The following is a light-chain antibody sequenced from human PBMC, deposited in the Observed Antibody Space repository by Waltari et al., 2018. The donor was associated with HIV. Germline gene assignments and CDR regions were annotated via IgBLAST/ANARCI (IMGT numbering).Light chain of an antibody. Sequence: EIVLTQSPGTLSLSPGERATLSCRASQIVSSAYLAWYQQKPGQAPRLLIYGASTRATGVPDRFSGSGFGTDVTLTISRLEPEDFAVYYCQQYGNSPETFGQGARVEI. CDR1: QIVSSAY. J-gene: IGKJ1*01. V-gene: IGKV3-20*01. CDR2: GAS. CDR3: QQYGNSPET.